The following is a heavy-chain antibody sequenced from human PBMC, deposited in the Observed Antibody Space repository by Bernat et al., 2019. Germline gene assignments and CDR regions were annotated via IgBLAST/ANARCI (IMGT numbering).Heavy chain of an antibody. CDR1: GFTFSSYW. CDR3: ALDYVDYLGVGH. Sequence: EVQLVESGGGLVQPGGSLRLSCAASGFTFSSYWMHWVRQAPGKGLVWVSRINSDGSSTSYADSVKGRFTISRENAKNTLYLQMNSLRAEDTAVYYCALDYVDYLGVGHWGQGTLVTVSS. D-gene: IGHD4-17*01. CDR2: INSDGSST. J-gene: IGHJ4*02. V-gene: IGHV3-74*01.